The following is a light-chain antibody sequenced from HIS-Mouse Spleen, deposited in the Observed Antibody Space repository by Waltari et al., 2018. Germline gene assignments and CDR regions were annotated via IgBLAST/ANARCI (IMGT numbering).Light chain of an antibody. CDR2: KAS. J-gene: IGKJ1*01. CDR1: KRISSW. CDR3: QQYNSYWT. V-gene: IGKV1-5*03. Sequence: DIQMTQSPSTLSASVGDRVTITCRASKRISSWLAWDQQKPGKAPKLLIYKASSLESGVTSRFSGSGSGTEFTLTISSLHPDDFATYYCQQYNSYWTFGQGTKVEIK.